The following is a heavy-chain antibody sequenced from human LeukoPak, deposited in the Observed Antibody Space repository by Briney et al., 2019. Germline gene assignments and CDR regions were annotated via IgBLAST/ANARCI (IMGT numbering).Heavy chain of an antibody. CDR1: GGSVSSGSYY. V-gene: IGHV4-61*01. J-gene: IGHJ4*02. D-gene: IGHD1-7*01. CDR3: ARFPPYNWNYGDIDY. CDR2: IYYSGST. Sequence: SETLSLTCAVSGGSVSSGSYYWSWIRQPPGKGLEWTGYIYYSGSTNYNPSLKSRVTISVDTSKNQFPLKLSSVTAADTAVYYCARFPPYNWNYGDIDYWGQGTLVTVSS.